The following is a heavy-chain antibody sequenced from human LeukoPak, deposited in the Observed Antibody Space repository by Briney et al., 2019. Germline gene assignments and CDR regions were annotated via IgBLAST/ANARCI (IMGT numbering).Heavy chain of an antibody. V-gene: IGHV1-18*04. Sequence: ASVKVSCKASGYTFTGYYMHWVRQAPGQGLEWMGWISAYNDHTNYAQNVQGRVTMTTDTSTNTAYMELRSLRSDDTAVYYCARDEFQLLKGDNAFDIWGQGTMVTVSS. CDR3: ARDEFQLLKGDNAFDI. CDR1: GYTFTGYY. D-gene: IGHD2-2*01. CDR2: ISAYNDHT. J-gene: IGHJ3*02.